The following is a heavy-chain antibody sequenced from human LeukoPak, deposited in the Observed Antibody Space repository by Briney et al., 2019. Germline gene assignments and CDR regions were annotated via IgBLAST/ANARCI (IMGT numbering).Heavy chain of an antibody. V-gene: IGHV3-30*18. CDR2: ISYDGSNK. D-gene: IGHD5-18*01. J-gene: IGHJ4*02. Sequence: GGSLRLSCAASGFTFSSYGMHWVRQAPGKGLEWVAVISYDGSNKYYAGSVKGRFTISRDNSKNTLYLQMNSLRAEDTAVYYCAKVGVGTAIYWGQGTLVTVSS. CDR1: GFTFSSYG. CDR3: AKVGVGTAIY.